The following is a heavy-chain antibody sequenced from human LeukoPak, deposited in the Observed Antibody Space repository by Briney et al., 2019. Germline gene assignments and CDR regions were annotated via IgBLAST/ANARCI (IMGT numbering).Heavy chain of an antibody. Sequence: GGSLRLSCAASGFTFSSYSMNWVRQAPGKGLEWVSASSGSGGTTYYADSVKGRFTISRDNAKNSLYLQMNSLRAEDTAVYYCARDARYCSGGSCLPNWFDPWGQGTLVTVSS. CDR2: SSGSGGTT. J-gene: IGHJ5*02. CDR3: ARDARYCSGGSCLPNWFDP. D-gene: IGHD2-15*01. CDR1: GFTFSSYS. V-gene: IGHV3-21*01.